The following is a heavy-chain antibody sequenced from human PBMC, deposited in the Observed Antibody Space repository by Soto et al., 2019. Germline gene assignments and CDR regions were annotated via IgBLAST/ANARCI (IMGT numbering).Heavy chain of an antibody. J-gene: IGHJ4*02. V-gene: IGHV3-33*01. D-gene: IGHD3-3*01. CDR2: LWYDGSNQ. CDR3: ARDINDFWSGYLY. CDR1: GFSFSSYA. Sequence: QVHLVESGGGVVQPGTSLRLSCAASGFSFSSYAMHWVRHAPGKGLEWVAALWYDGSNQNYAESVKGRFTISRDNSKSTVYLQMNSLKAEDTAVYYCARDINDFWSGYLYWGQGTLVTVSS.